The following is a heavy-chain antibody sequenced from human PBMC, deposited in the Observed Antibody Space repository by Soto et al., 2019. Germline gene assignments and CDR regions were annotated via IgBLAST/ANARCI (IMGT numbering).Heavy chain of an antibody. CDR3: ARYYDFWSGYYTEPQYYYYYYMDV. V-gene: IGHV4-59*08. CDR2: IYYSGST. J-gene: IGHJ6*03. D-gene: IGHD3-3*01. CDR1: GGSISSYY. Sequence: SETLSLTCTVSGGSISSYYWSWIRQPPGKGLEWIGYIYYSGSTNYNPSLKSRVTISVDTSKNQFSLKLSSVTAADTAVYYCARYYDFWSGYYTEPQYYYYYYMDVWGKGTTVTVSS.